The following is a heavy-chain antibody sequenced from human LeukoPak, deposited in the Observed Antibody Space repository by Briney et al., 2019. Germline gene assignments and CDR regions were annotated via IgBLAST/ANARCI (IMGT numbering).Heavy chain of an antibody. Sequence: GRSLRLSCAASGFTFSSYGMPWVRQAPGKGMGWVAVISYDGRNKYYADSVMGRFTISKDNSKNTLYLQMNSLRAEDTAVYYCAKGEYYYDSSGSTYGMDVWGQGTTVTVSS. CDR1: GFTFSSYG. CDR2: ISYDGRNK. V-gene: IGHV3-30*04. D-gene: IGHD3-22*01. J-gene: IGHJ6*02. CDR3: AKGEYYYDSSGSTYGMDV.